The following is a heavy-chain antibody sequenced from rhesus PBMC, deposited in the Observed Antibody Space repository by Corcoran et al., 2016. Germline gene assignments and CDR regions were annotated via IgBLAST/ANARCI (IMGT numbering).Heavy chain of an antibody. V-gene: IGHV7-114*01. CDR3: ARSHFAPGFDY. J-gene: IGHJ4*01. CDR1: GSPFSTYA. D-gene: IGHD3S6*01. CDR2: INTDTGNP. Sequence: QVQLLQHGAEVKQPGASVKVSCTASGSPFSTYAFTWVRLTRGHRHVWMGWINTDTGNPTYAQACKERCTFSLDTSITTAYLQISSLKAEDTAVYYCARSHFAPGFDYWGQGVLVTVSS.